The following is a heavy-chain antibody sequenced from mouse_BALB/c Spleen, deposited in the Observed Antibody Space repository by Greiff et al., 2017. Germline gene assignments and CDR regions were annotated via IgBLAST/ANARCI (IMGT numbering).Heavy chain of an antibody. V-gene: IGHV1-80*01. D-gene: IGHD4-1*01. CDR2: IYPGDGDT. CDR3: ARLGWEWYYFDY. J-gene: IGHJ2*01. CDR1: GYAFSSYW. Sequence: QVQLQQSGAELVRPGSSVKISCKASGYAFSSYWMNWVKQRPGQGLEWIGQIYPGDGDTNYNGKFKGKATLTADKSSSTAYMQLSSLTSEDSAVYFCARLGWEWYYFDYWGQGTTLTVSS.